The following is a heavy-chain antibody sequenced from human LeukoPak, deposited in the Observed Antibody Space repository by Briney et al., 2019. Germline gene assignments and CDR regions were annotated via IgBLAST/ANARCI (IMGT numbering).Heavy chain of an antibody. CDR3: ARESIAVAGAPFDY. CDR2: ISSGSTI. Sequence: QPGGSLRLSCAASGFTFSSYEMNWVRQAPGKGLEWVSYISSGSTIYDADSVKGRFTISRDNAKNSLYLQMNSPRAEDTAVYYCARESIAVAGAPFDYWGQGTLVTVSS. V-gene: IGHV3-48*03. D-gene: IGHD6-19*01. CDR1: GFTFSSYE. J-gene: IGHJ4*02.